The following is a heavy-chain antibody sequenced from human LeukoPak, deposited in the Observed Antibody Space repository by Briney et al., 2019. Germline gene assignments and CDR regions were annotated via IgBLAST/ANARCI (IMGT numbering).Heavy chain of an antibody. CDR1: GYTFTNYD. V-gene: IGHV1-2*02. Sequence: ASVKVSCKTSGYTFTNYDINWVRQATGQGLEWMGWMNPNSGGTNYAQKFQGRVTMTRDTSISTAYMELSRLRSDDTAVYYCARDRSYSVIVVVPAADAFDIWGQGTMVTVSS. CDR2: MNPNSGGT. J-gene: IGHJ3*02. CDR3: ARDRSYSVIVVVPAADAFDI. D-gene: IGHD2-2*01.